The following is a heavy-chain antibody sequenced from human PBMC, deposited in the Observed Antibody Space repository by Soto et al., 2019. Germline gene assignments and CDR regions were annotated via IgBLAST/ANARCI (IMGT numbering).Heavy chain of an antibody. CDR3: ARNYGHAFDI. CDR1: GGSISSYY. D-gene: IGHD1-7*01. CDR2: IYYSGST. J-gene: IGHJ3*02. Sequence: QVQLQESGPGLVKPSETLSLTCTVSGGSISSYYWSWIRQPPGKGLEWIGYIYYSGSTNYNPSLKSRVTISVDTSKNQFSLKLSSVTAADTAVYYCARNYGHAFDIWGQGTMGTVSS. V-gene: IGHV4-59*01.